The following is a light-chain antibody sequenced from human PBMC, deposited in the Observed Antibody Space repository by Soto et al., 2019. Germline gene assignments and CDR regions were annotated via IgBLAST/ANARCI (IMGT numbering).Light chain of an antibody. Sequence: QSVLTQPPSVSGAPGQRVTISCTGSSSNIGAGYDVHWYQQLPGTAPKLLIYVNSNRPSGVPDRFSGSKSGTSASLAISGLQSEDEADYYCAAWDGSLNAVLFGGRTKLTVL. CDR1: SSNIGAGYD. CDR2: VNS. J-gene: IGLJ2*01. V-gene: IGLV1-40*01. CDR3: AAWDGSLNAVL.